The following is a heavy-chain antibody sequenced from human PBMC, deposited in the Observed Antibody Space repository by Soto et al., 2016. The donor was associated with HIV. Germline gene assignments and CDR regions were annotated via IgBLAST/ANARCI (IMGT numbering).Heavy chain of an antibody. CDR3: ARPPRRSPDYYYMEV. CDR2: ITKSGSVV. CDR1: GFNFSDYY. J-gene: IGHJ6*03. Sequence: VQLVESGGGLVKPGGSLRLSCGGSGFNFSDYYMTWIRQAPGKRLEWVSYITKSGSVVYYADFVKGRFLISRDNTKNSVYLDLKSLGVEDTAVYYCARPPRRSPDYYYMEVWGKGTTVTVSS. D-gene: IGHD6-25*01. V-gene: IGHV3-11*04.